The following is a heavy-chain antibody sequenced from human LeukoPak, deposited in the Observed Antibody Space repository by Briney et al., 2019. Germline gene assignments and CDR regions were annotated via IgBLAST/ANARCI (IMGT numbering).Heavy chain of an antibody. J-gene: IGHJ4*02. CDR1: GGSISSYY. CDR3: AGREGYDFWSGYYLDY. D-gene: IGHD3-3*01. V-gene: IGHV4-59*01. Sequence: SETPSLTYTVSGGSISSYYWSWIRQPPGKGLEWIGYIYYSGSTDYNPSLKSRVTISVDTSKNQFSLKLSSVTAADTAVYYCAGREGYDFWSGYYLDYWGQGTLVTVSS. CDR2: IYYSGST.